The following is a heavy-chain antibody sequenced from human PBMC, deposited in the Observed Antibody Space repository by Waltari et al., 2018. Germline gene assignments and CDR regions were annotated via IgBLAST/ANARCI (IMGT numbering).Heavy chain of an antibody. CDR2: DIPMCDKV. CDR1: GGTFNTHA. J-gene: IGHJ4*02. Sequence: QVQLVESGAEVKKPGSSVRVSCKAYGGTFNTHAISWVRQAPGQGREWMGRDIPMCDKVHYGQKVQGTATITADEATSAAYRDLHSVRSEDTAVYDCAREIGLAPEPRSDNWGQGTLVTVAS. CDR3: AREIGLAPEPRSDN. V-gene: IGHV1-69*13. D-gene: IGHD3-9*01.